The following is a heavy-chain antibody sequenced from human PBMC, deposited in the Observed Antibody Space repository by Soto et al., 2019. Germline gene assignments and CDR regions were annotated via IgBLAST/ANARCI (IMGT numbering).Heavy chain of an antibody. V-gene: IGHV4-61*01. J-gene: IGHJ6*02. Sequence: SETLSLTCTVFGASVSSPTYYWNWVRQPPGKPLAWFGYIYYMGSTNYNPSLKRRVSISLDTSNDQFSLKLSSVSAADTAVYYCAIKRDKNIKYSYALDVWGPGTTVTV. CDR2: IYYMGST. CDR1: GASVSSPTYY. D-gene: IGHD1-20*01. CDR3: AIKRDKNIKYSYALDV.